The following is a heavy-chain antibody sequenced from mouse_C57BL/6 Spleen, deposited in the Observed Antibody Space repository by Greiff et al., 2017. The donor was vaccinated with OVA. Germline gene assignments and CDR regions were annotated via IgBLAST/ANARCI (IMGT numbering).Heavy chain of an antibody. CDR1: GFTFSDYY. CDR2: INYDGSST. CDR3: ASEYYGSDWYFDV. D-gene: IGHD1-1*01. V-gene: IGHV5-16*02. Sequence: EVQLMESEGGLVQPGSSMKLSCTASGFTFSDYYMAWVRQVPEKGLEWVANINYDGSSTYYLDSLKSRFIISRDNAKNILYLQMSSLKSEDIAMYYCASEYYGSDWYFDVWGTGTTVTVSS. J-gene: IGHJ1*03.